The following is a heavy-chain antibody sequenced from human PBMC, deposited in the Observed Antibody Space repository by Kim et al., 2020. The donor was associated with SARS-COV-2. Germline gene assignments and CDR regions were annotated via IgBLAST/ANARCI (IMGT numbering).Heavy chain of an antibody. V-gene: IGHV1-3*01. Sequence: KYSQKFQDRVTVTSDPSASAAYMDLSSLRFEDTAVYYCARAYAYYGLDYWGQGTLVTVSS. J-gene: IGHJ4*02. CDR3: ARAYAYYGLDY. D-gene: IGHD4-17*01.